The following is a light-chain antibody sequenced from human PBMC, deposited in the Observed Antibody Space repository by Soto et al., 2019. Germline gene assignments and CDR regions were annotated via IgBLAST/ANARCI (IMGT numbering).Light chain of an antibody. Sequence: QSALTQPPSASGSPGQSVTISCTGTSSDVGGSNFVSWYQQHPGKAPKLMIYEVTNRPSGVPDRFSGSKSGSTASLTVSGLQAEDEADYYCSSYAGSNNYVFGTGTKLTVL. V-gene: IGLV2-8*01. CDR3: SSYAGSNNYV. J-gene: IGLJ1*01. CDR1: SSDVGGSNF. CDR2: EVT.